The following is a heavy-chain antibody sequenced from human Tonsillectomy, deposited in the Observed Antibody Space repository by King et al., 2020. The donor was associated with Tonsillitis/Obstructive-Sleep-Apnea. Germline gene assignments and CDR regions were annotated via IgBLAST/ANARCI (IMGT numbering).Heavy chain of an antibody. J-gene: IGHJ4*01. CDR2: IKSKADGGTA. CDR1: GFTFIDAW. Sequence: VQLVESGGGLVEPGGSLTISCTASGFTFIDAWMNWVRQAPGQGLEWVGRIKSKADGGTASYAAPVKGRITISREDSNNTLFLLMNSLKTEDTAVYYCTAEPATTVTNWGHGTLVTVSS. V-gene: IGHV3-15*07. CDR3: TAEPATTVTN. D-gene: IGHD4-17*01.